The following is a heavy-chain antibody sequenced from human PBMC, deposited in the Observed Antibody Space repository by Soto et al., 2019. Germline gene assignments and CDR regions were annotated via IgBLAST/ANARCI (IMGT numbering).Heavy chain of an antibody. CDR3: ARDLYSTSWYVRAFDM. D-gene: IGHD6-13*01. CDR2: INPTTTTT. CDR1: ENTFSTYS. Sequence: ASVKVSCKASENTFSTYSLHWVRQAPGKGLEWMGVINPTTTTTTDAQKFQGRVTMTRDTSTSTVFLELSSLRSGDTAVYYCARDLYSTSWYVRAFDMWGQGTMVTVSS. V-gene: IGHV1-46*03. J-gene: IGHJ3*02.